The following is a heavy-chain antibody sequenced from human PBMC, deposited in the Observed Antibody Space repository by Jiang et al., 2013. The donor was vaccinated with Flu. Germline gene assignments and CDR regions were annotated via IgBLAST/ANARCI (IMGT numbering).Heavy chain of an antibody. Sequence: KPSQTLSLTCTVSGGSISSGYHCWSWIRQPAGKRLEWIGRIYASGSTSYNPSLKGRVTMSVDTSKNQFSLKLSSVTAADTAVYYCARDAAAAQPARAFDIWGQGTMVTVSS. V-gene: IGHV4-61*02. J-gene: IGHJ3*02. D-gene: IGHD6-13*01. CDR3: ARDAAAAQPARAFDI. CDR1: GGSISSGYHC. CDR2: IYASGST.